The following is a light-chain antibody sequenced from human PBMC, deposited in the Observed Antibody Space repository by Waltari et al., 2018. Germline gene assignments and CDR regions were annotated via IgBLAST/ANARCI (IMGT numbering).Light chain of an antibody. V-gene: IGKV3-20*01. CDR1: QSVSSKY. J-gene: IGKJ2*01. CDR3: QQYGSSQGYT. CDR2: GAS. Sequence: EIVLTQSPGTLSLSPGERATVSCRASQSVSSKYLAWYQQKVGQAPRLVIYGASSRTPGIPDRFSGSGSGTDFTLTINRLEPEDFAVYYCQQYGSSQGYTFGQGIKLEI.